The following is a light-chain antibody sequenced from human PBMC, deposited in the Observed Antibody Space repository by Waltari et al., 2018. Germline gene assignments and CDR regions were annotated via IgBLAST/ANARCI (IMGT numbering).Light chain of an antibody. CDR3: LQALNTPLT. J-gene: IGKJ1*01. V-gene: IGKV2-28*01. CDR2: LGS. Sequence: VVMTQSPLSLPVTPGEPASTSCSSRQSLLRSDGYNDLDWYLQRPGQSPQLLIYLGSNRASGVPDRFSGSGSGTDFTLKISRVEAEDVGVYYCLQALNTPLTFGQGTKVEIK. CDR1: QSLLRSDGYND.